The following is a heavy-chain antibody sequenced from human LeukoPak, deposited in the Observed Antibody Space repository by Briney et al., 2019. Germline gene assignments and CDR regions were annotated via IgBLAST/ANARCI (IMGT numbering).Heavy chain of an antibody. D-gene: IGHD5-12*01. Sequence: GGSLRLSCAASGFNFIDYSMNWVRQAPGKGLEWISYIGISSGNTRYADSVKGRFTISRDKARNSLYLQMNSLRVEDTAVYYCARDHRYAFDNWGHGTLVTVSS. J-gene: IGHJ4*01. V-gene: IGHV3-48*01. CDR2: IGISSGNT. CDR3: ARDHRYAFDN. CDR1: GFNFIDYS.